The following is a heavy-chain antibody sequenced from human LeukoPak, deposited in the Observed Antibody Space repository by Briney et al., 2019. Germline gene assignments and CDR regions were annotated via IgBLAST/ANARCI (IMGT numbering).Heavy chain of an antibody. D-gene: IGHD2-2*01. V-gene: IGHV1-18*01. J-gene: IGHJ4*02. Sequence: ASVKVSCKASGYTFTCYGISWVRQAPGQGLEWMGWISACNGNTNYAQKLQGRVTMTTDTSTSTAYMELRSLRSDDTAVYYCRIVVVPAAMGKLLDYWGQGTLVTVSS. CDR3: RIVVVPAAMGKLLDY. CDR2: ISACNGNT. CDR1: GYTFTCYG.